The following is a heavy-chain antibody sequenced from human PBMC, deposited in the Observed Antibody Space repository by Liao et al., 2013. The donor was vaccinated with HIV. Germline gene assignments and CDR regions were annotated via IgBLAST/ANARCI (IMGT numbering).Heavy chain of an antibody. Sequence: QLELQQWGARLLKPSETLSLTCAVSGGPVSGFFWAWIRQTPGKGLEWIGEINQSGSSNYNPSLRSRVTIVVDTSNNQFSLKLKSVAAADTAIYYCARGFLANWYFDLWGRGTLVTVSS. V-gene: IGHV4-34*01. CDR1: GGPVSGFF. J-gene: IGHJ2*01. CDR2: INQSGSS. CDR3: ARGFLANWYFDL.